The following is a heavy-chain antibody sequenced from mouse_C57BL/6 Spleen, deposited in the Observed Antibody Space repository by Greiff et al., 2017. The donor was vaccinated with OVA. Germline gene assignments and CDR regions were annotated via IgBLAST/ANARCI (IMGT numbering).Heavy chain of an antibody. Sequence: EVQLQESGPGLVKPSQSLSLTCTVTGYSITSGYDWHWIRHFPGNKLEWMGYISYSGSTNYNPSLKSRISITHDTSKNHFFLKLNSVTTEDTATYYCARAPNWDDWYFDVWGTGTTVTVSS. CDR1: GYSITSGYD. J-gene: IGHJ1*03. CDR3: ARAPNWDDWYFDV. V-gene: IGHV3-1*01. D-gene: IGHD4-1*01. CDR2: ISYSGST.